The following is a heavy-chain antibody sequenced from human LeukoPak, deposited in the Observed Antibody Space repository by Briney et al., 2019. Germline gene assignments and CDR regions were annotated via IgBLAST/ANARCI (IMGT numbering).Heavy chain of an antibody. CDR1: GFTFSSYG. CDR3: AKDGYEKQWLGAYYYYYYMDV. D-gene: IGHD6-19*01. CDR2: IRYDGSNK. V-gene: IGHV3-30*02. Sequence: GGSLRLSCAASGFTFSSYGMHWVRQAPGKGLEWVAFIRYDGSNKYYADSVKGRFTISRDNSKNTLYLQMNSLRAEDTAVYYCAKDGYEKQWLGAYYYYYYMDVWAKGPRSPSP. J-gene: IGHJ6*03.